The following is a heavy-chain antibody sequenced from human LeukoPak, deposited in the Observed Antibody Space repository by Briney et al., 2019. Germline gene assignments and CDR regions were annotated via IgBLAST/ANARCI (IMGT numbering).Heavy chain of an antibody. V-gene: IGHV4-38-2*02. CDR2: IYYSGST. Sequence: ASETLSLTCTVSGYSISSGHYWGWIRQPPGKGLEWIGYIYYSGSTYYNPSLKSRVTISVDTSKNQFSLKLSSVTAADTAVYYCARHREDTGDYFDYWGQGTLVTVSS. CDR3: ARHREDTGDYFDY. J-gene: IGHJ4*02. CDR1: GYSISSGHY. D-gene: IGHD7-27*01.